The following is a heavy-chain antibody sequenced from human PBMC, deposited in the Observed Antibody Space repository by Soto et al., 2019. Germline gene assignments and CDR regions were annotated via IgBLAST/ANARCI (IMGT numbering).Heavy chain of an antibody. CDR2: IYYGGST. CDR1: GGSISSGGYY. V-gene: IGHV4-31*03. Sequence: QVQLQESGPGLVKPSQTLSLTCTVSGGSISSGGYYWSWIRQHPGKGLEWIGYIYYGGSTYYNPSLKSRVTISVDTSKNQFSLKLSSVTAADTAVYYCARDRFRYCSSTSCLYYYYGMDVWGQGTTVTVSS. D-gene: IGHD2-2*01. J-gene: IGHJ6*02. CDR3: ARDRFRYCSSTSCLYYYYGMDV.